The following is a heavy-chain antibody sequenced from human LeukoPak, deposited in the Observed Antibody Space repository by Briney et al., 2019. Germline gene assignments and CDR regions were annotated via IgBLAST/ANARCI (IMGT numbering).Heavy chain of an antibody. V-gene: IGHV3-15*01. D-gene: IGHD6-13*01. CDR2: IKSKTDGGTT. CDR3: VQSAYSSSWF. CDR1: GFTFSNAW. Sequence: GGSLRLSCAASGFTFSNAWMSWVRQAPGKGPEWVGRIKSKTDGGTTEYAAPVKGRFTISRDDSKNMLFLQMNSLETEDTAVYYCVQSAYSSSWFWGQETLVTVSS. J-gene: IGHJ4*02.